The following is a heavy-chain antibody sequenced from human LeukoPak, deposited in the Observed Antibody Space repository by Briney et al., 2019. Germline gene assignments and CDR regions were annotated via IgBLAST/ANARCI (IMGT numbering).Heavy chain of an antibody. CDR1: GYTFTGYY. V-gene: IGHV1-2*02. J-gene: IGHJ4*02. CDR2: MNPNSGGT. D-gene: IGHD3-3*01. CDR3: ARGQRITIFGVPTPFDY. Sequence: ASVKVSCKASGYTFTGYYMHWVRQAPGQGLEWMGWMNPNSGGTNYAQKFQGRVTMTRDTSISTAYMELSRLRSDDTAVYYCARGQRITIFGVPTPFDYWGQGTLVTVSS.